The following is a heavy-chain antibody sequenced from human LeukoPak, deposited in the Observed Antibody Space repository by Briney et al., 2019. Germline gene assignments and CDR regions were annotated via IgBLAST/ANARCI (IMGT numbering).Heavy chain of an antibody. CDR1: GFTFSSSS. CDR2: ISSFSSHI. J-gene: IGHJ3*01. D-gene: IGHD3-10*02. CDR3: ARRLMSVTDAYDL. V-gene: IGHV3-21*01. Sequence: GGSLRLSCAASGFTFSSSSMNWVRQAPGKGLEWVSSISSFSSHIYYADSVNGRFTISRDNAKNSLFLQMNALRVEDTAVYYCARRLMSVTDAYDLWGQGTMVTVSS.